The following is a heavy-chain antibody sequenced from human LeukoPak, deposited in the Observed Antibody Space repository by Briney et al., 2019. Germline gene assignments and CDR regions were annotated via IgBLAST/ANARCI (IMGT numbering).Heavy chain of an antibody. V-gene: IGHV3-30-3*01. CDR2: ISYDGSSK. J-gene: IGHJ4*02. Sequence: GGSLRLSCAASGFTFSSYAMHWVRQAPGKGLEWVAVISYDGSSKYYADSVKGRFTISRDNSMNTLYLQMNSLRAEDTAVYYCARDLWDDSSGSTDYWGQGTLVTVSS. CDR3: ARDLWDDSSGSTDY. CDR1: GFTFSSYA. D-gene: IGHD3-22*01.